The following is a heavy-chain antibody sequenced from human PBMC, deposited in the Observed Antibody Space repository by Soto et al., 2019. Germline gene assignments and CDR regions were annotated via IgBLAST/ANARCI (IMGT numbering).Heavy chain of an antibody. D-gene: IGHD3-22*01. CDR3: AREGYYYDSSGYYYPSAAAY. V-gene: IGHV1-69*13. CDR1: GGTFSSYA. J-gene: IGHJ4*02. CDR2: IIPIFGTA. Sequence: SVKVSCKASGGTFSSYAISWVRQAPGQGLEWMGGIIPIFGTANYAQKFQGRVTITADESTSTAYMELSSLRSEDTAVYYCAREGYYYDSSGYYYPSAAAYWGQGTLVTVSS.